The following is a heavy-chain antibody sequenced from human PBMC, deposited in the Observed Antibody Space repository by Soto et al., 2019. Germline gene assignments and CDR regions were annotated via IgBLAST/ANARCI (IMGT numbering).Heavy chain of an antibody. V-gene: IGHV1-69*13. CDR1: GGTFSSYA. CDR3: AYSSSSEGGWFDP. CDR2: IIPIFGTA. Sequence: GASVKVSCKASGGTFSSYAISWVRQAPGQGLEWMGGIIPIFGTANYAQKFQGRVTITADESTSTAYMELSSLRSEDTAVYYCAYSSSSEGGWFDPWGQGTLVTVSS. J-gene: IGHJ5*02. D-gene: IGHD6-6*01.